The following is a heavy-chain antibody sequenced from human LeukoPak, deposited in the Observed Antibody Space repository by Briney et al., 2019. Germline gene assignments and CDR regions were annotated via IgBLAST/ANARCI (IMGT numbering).Heavy chain of an antibody. Sequence: GGSLRLSCAASGFTFSSYAMSWVRQAPGKGLEWVSAISGSGGSTYYADSVKGRFTISRDDSKNTLYLQMNSLKTEDTAVYYCTTSASDVLLWFGELLGIDYWGQGTLVTVSS. CDR1: GFTFSSYA. D-gene: IGHD3-10*01. V-gene: IGHV3-23*01. CDR2: ISGSGGST. J-gene: IGHJ4*02. CDR3: TTSASDVLLWFGELLGIDY.